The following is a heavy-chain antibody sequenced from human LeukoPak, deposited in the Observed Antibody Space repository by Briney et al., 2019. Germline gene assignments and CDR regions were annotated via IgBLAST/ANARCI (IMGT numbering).Heavy chain of an antibody. D-gene: IGHD5-12*01. V-gene: IGHV1-69*10. CDR2: IIPILGTA. Sequence: SVKVSCKASGGTFNTYGIIWVRQAPGQGLEWMGGIIPILGTANYAQKFQGRVTITADKSTSTAYMELSSLRSEGTAVYYCARGARPPHYYYYMDVWGKGTTVTVSS. CDR1: GGTFNTYG. J-gene: IGHJ6*03. CDR3: ARGARPPHYYYYMDV.